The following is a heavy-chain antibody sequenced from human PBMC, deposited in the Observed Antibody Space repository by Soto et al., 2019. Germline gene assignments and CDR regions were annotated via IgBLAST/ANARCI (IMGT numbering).Heavy chain of an antibody. CDR3: AREIMPLTNDWYFDL. CDR1: GVSISGGVHS. Sequence: SETLSLTCTFSGVSISGGVHSLSWIRQPPGKGLEWIGHIFDSGSTYYNPSLKSRLTISVDTSKNQFSLRLSSVTAADTAVYYCAREIMPLTNDWYFDLWGRGTLVTV. V-gene: IGHV4-30-4*01. J-gene: IGHJ2*01. CDR2: IFDSGST. D-gene: IGHD2-8*01.